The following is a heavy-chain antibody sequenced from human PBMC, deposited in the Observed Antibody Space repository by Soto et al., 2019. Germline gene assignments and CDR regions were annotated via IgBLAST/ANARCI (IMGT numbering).Heavy chain of an antibody. V-gene: IGHV1-46*01. D-gene: IGHD3-10*01. CDR3: ARDRGRGRSSYIYFYGMDV. J-gene: IGHJ6*02. CDR1: GYTFTTYY. Sequence: QVQVVQSGAEVKKPGASVKVSCKASGYTFTTYYIHWVRQAPGQGLEWMGVINPSGGSINYAQTFQGRVTMTSDTSAGTVYMELSSLGSDDTAVYYFARDRGRGRSSYIYFYGMDVWGQGATVTVSS. CDR2: INPSGGSI.